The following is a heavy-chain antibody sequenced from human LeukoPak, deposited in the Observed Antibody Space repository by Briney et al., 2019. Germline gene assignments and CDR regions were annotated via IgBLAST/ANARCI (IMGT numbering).Heavy chain of an antibody. CDR3: ARDFAGDRDY. CDR2: INPNGITT. V-gene: IGHV3-74*01. D-gene: IGHD4-17*01. Sequence: GGSLRLSCAASGFIFRNYWMHWVRQAPGKGLVRVARINPNGITTTYTDSVKGRLTISRDNAKNTLYLQMNSLRAEDTAVYYCARDFAGDRDYWGQGTLVTVSS. J-gene: IGHJ4*02. CDR1: GFIFRNYW.